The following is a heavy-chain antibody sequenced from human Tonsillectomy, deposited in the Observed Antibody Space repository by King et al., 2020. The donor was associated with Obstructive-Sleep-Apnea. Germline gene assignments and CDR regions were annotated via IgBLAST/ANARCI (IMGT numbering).Heavy chain of an antibody. Sequence: VQLVESGGGVVQPGRSLRLSCAASGFTFSSYAMHWVRQAPGKGLEWVAVISYDGSNKYYADSVKGRFTISRDNSKNTLYLQMNSLRAEDTALYYCARDFVMVRGANYYYYGMDVWGQGTTVTVSS. D-gene: IGHD3-10*01. V-gene: IGHV3-30*04. J-gene: IGHJ6*02. CDR2: ISYDGSNK. CDR3: ARDFVMVRGANYYYYGMDV. CDR1: GFTFSSYA.